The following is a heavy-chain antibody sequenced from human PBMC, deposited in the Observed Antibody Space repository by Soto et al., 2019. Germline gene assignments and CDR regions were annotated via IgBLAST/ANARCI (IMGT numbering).Heavy chain of an antibody. V-gene: IGHV1-58*01. CDR1: GFTFTSSA. CDR2: IVVGSGNT. J-gene: IGHJ6*04. CDR3: AAGDFWRGYPDMYYYYYGMDV. Sequence: SVKVSCKASGFTFTSSAVQWVRQARGQRLEWIGWIVVGSGNTNYAQKFQERVTITRDMSTSTAYMELSSLRSEDTAVYYCAAGDFWRGYPDMYYYYYGMDVWGGGTTVTVSS. D-gene: IGHD3-3*01.